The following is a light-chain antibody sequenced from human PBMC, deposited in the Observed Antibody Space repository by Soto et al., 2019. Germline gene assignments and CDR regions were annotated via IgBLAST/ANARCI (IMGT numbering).Light chain of an antibody. CDR1: QSVSSY. V-gene: IGKV3-11*01. CDR3: QQRSNWPPYT. J-gene: IGKJ2*01. CDR2: DAS. Sequence: EIVLTQSPATLSLSPGERATLSCRASQSVSSYLAWYQQKPGQAPRLLIYDASNRATGIPARFSGSGSGTDFTLTISSLAPDDFAVYYCQQRSNWPPYTFGQGTKREIK.